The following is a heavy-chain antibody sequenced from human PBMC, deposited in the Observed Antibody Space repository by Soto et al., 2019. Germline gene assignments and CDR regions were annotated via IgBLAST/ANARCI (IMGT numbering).Heavy chain of an antibody. J-gene: IGHJ6*02. V-gene: IGHV4-4*02. CDR2: IYHSGST. D-gene: IGHD3-10*02. Sequence: PSETLPLTFAVSAGSISSSTRWSWVRQPPGKGLEWIGEIYHSGSTNYNPSLKSRVTISVDKSKNQFSLKLSSVTAADTAVYYCASVRGGYYYAMDVWGQGTTVT. CDR1: AGSISSSTR. CDR3: ASVRGGYYYAMDV.